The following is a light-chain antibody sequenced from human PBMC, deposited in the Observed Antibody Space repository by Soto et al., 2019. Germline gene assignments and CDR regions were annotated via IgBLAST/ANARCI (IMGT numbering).Light chain of an antibody. Sequence: EIVLTQSPGTLSLSLGDIATLSFRASQSVSSNFLAWDRQKPGQSPRLLIYGASIRATGIPDRFTGSVSGTDFTLNIRRLEPEDFAMYFCHQYGSSPRTLGHGTKVES. CDR1: QSVSSNF. V-gene: IGKV3-20*01. CDR2: GAS. J-gene: IGKJ1*01. CDR3: HQYGSSPRT.